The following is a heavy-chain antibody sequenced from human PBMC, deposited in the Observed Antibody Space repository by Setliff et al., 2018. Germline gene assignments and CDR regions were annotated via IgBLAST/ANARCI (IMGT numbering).Heavy chain of an antibody. V-gene: IGHV7-4-1*02. D-gene: IGHD3-3*01. CDR2: INTNTGNP. CDR1: GYTFTSYA. Sequence: ASVKVSCKASGYTFTSYAMHWVRQAPGQGLEWMGWINTNTGNPTYAQGFTGRFVFSLDTSVSTAYLQISSLKAEDTAVYYCARGSVTIFGVVLSNWFDPWGQGTLVTVSS. CDR3: ARGSVTIFGVVLSNWFDP. J-gene: IGHJ5*02.